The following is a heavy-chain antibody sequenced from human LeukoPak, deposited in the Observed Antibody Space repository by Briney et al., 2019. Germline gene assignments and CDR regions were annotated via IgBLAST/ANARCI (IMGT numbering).Heavy chain of an antibody. CDR2: ISAYNGNT. CDR1: GYTFTSYG. Sequence: APVKVSCKASGYTFTSYGISWVRQAPGQGLEWMGWISAYNGNTNYAQKLQGRVTMTTDTSTSTAFMELRSLRSDDTAVYYCARDPHYYDSSGSLGFWGQGTLVTVSS. D-gene: IGHD3-22*01. CDR3: ARDPHYYDSSGSLGF. J-gene: IGHJ4*02. V-gene: IGHV1-18*01.